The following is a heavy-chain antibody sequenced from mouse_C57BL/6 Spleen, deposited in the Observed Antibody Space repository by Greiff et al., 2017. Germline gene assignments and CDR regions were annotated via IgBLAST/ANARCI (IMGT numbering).Heavy chain of an antibody. V-gene: IGHV5-17*01. CDR3: AEGTAWFAY. CDR2: ISSGSSTI. J-gene: IGHJ3*01. CDR1: GFTFSDYG. Sequence: EVQLVESGGGLVKPGGSLKLSCAASGFTFSDYGMHWVRQAPEKGLEWVAYISSGSSTIYYADTVKGRFTISGDNAKNTLFLQMTSLWSEDTAMYYCAEGTAWFAYWGQGTLVTVSA. D-gene: IGHD3-3*01.